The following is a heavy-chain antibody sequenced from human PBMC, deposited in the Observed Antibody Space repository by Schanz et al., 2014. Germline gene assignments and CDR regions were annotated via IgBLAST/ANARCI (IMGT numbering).Heavy chain of an antibody. CDR2: ISGYNGKT. CDR3: ARDGNQPLDA. CDR1: GYNFNRHD. J-gene: IGHJ5*02. Sequence: QVQPVQSGPEVKKPGASVRLSCKASGYNFNRHDISWVRQAPGQGLEWMGWISGYNGKTIYLDNLEDRISMTPDTATSTAYMELRNLRSADTAVYYCARDGNQPLDAWGQGTLVTVSS. D-gene: IGHD2-2*01. V-gene: IGHV1-18*04.